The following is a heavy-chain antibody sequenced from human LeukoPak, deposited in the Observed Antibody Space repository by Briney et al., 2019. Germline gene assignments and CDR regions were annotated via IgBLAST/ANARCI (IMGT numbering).Heavy chain of an antibody. CDR3: ARDFLPSSTPGNGMDV. CDR1: GFTFRSYG. V-gene: IGHV3-30*03. J-gene: IGHJ6*02. D-gene: IGHD2-2*01. Sequence: PGGSLRLSCAASGFTFRSYGMHWVRQAPGQGLEWVALISYDGSNKYYADSVKGRFTISRDNSKNTLYLQMNSLRAEDTAVYYCARDFLPSSTPGNGMDVWGQGTTVTVSS. CDR2: ISYDGSNK.